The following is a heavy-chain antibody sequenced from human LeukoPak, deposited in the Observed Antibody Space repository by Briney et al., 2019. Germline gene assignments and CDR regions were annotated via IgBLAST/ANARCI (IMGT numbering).Heavy chain of an antibody. Sequence: SETLSLTCTVSGGSINNYYWSWIRQPPGMGLEWIGYIYYSGSTNYNPSLKSRVTISVDRSKNQFSPKLSSVTAADTAVYYCATPYGFDYWGQGTLVTVSS. CDR1: GGSINNYY. CDR2: IYYSGST. V-gene: IGHV4-59*08. J-gene: IGHJ4*02. D-gene: IGHD2-8*01. CDR3: ATPYGFDY.